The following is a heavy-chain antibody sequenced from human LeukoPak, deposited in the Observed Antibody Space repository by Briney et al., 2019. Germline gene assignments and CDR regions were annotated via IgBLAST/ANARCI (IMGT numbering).Heavy chain of an antibody. Sequence: SQTLSLTCAISGDSVSSNSAAWNWIRQSPSRRLEWLGRTYYRSKWYNDYAVSVKSRITINPDTSKNQFSLQLNSVTPEDTAVYYCARSGPTSGSGYLYDAFDIWGQGTMVTVSS. CDR3: ARSGPTSGSGYLYDAFDI. D-gene: IGHD3-3*01. J-gene: IGHJ3*02. V-gene: IGHV6-1*01. CDR1: GDSVSSNSAA. CDR2: TYYRSKWYN.